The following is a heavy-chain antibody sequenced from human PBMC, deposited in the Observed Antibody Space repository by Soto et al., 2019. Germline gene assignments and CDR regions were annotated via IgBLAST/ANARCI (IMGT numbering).Heavy chain of an antibody. V-gene: IGHV4-34*01. CDR2: INHSGST. J-gene: IGHJ6*02. CDR1: GGSFSGYY. Sequence: SETLSLTCAVYGGSFSGYYWSWIRQPPGKGLEWIGEINHSGSTNYNPSLKSRVTISVDTSKNQFSLKLSSVTAADTAVYYCAKTGYYDYVWGSYRPPNYYYYGMDVWGQGTTVTVSS. CDR3: AKTGYYDYVWGSYRPPNYYYYGMDV. D-gene: IGHD3-16*02.